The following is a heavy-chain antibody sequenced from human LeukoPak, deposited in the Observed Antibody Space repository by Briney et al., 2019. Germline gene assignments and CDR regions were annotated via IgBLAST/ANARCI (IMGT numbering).Heavy chain of an antibody. CDR3: ARDRPSGLRYFDWLSQDYYYGMDV. Sequence: ASVKVSCKASGYAFTRYGISWVRQAPGQGLEWMGWISAYNGNTNYAQKLQGRVTMTTDTSTSTAYMELRSLRSDDTAVYYCARDRPSGLRYFDWLSQDYYYGMDVWGQGTTVTVSS. J-gene: IGHJ6*02. D-gene: IGHD3-9*01. CDR1: GYAFTRYG. CDR2: ISAYNGNT. V-gene: IGHV1-18*01.